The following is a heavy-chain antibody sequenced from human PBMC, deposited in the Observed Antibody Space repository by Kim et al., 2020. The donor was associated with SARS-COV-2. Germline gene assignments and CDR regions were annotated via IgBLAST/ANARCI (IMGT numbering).Heavy chain of an antibody. CDR3: VRSSLLDY. CDR1: GFTFNTYN. Sequence: GGSLRLSCAASGFTFNTYNMNWVRQAPGKGLEWLSHISGSGVNRYYADSVKGRFTISSDNAQNTLYLQMNSLRAEDTAVYYCVRSSLLDYWGQGTLVTVSS. V-gene: IGHV3-48*01. J-gene: IGHJ4*01. CDR2: ISGSGVNR. D-gene: IGHD6-6*01.